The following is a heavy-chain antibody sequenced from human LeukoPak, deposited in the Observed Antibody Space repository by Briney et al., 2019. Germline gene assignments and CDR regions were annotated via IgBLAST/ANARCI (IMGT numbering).Heavy chain of an antibody. CDR1: AFTFSTYA. V-gene: IGHV3-23*01. CDR2: ISAGADSK. J-gene: IGHJ5*01. CDR3: ARGAYGDYDS. Sequence: GGSLRLSCAASAFTFSTYAMSWVRQAPGKELEWVSAISAGADSKYYADSVQGRFTISRDNSKNTLYLQMSGLRAEDTAVYFCARGAYGDYDSWGQGTLVTVSS. D-gene: IGHD4-17*01.